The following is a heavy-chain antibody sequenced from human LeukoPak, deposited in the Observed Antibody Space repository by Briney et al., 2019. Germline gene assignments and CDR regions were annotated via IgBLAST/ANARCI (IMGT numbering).Heavy chain of an antibody. J-gene: IGHJ4*02. CDR2: TYYRSKWYN. D-gene: IGHD3-9*01. CDR1: GDSVSSNSAA. V-gene: IGHV6-1*01. Sequence: SQTLSLTCAISGDSVSSNSAAWNWIRQSPSRGLEWLGRTYYRSKWYNDYAVSVKSRITINPDTSKNQFSLQLSSVTPEDTAVYYCARDKRGYDILTGFYTPYYFDYWGQGTLVTVSS. CDR3: ARDKRGYDILTGFYTPYYFDY.